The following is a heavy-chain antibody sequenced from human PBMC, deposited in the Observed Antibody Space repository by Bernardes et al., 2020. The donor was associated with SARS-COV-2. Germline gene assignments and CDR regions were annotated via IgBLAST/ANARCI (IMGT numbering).Heavy chain of an antibody. CDR1: GTSISNYY. D-gene: IGHD3-10*01. V-gene: IGHV3-9*01. Sequence: LSLTCTVSGTSISNYYWTWVRQAPGKGLEWVSSISWNSGSIGYADSVKGRFTISRDNAKNSLYLQMNFLRAEDTALYYCAKDYGSGSSFFDYWGQGTLVTVSS. CDR3: AKDYGSGSSFFDY. CDR2: ISWNSGSI. J-gene: IGHJ4*02.